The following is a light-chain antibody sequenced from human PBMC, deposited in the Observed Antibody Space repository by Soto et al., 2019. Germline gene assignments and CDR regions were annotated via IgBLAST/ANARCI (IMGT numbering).Light chain of an antibody. CDR1: SGDIGGYNY. J-gene: IGLJ1*01. Sequence: QSVLTQPASVSGSPGQSITISCTGTSGDIGGYNYVSWYQQHPGKAPKLLISEVTNRPSGVSNRFSGSKSGNTASLTISGLQAEDEADYYCSSFTNTITRYAFGTGTKLTVL. CDR2: EVT. CDR3: SSFTNTITRYA. V-gene: IGLV2-14*01.